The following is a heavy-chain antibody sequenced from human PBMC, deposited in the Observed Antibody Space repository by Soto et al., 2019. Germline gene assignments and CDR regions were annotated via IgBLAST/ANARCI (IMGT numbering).Heavy chain of an antibody. V-gene: IGHV3-23*01. CDR1: GFTFSNSG. CDR3: AKLLHNSYSNVMDV. J-gene: IGHJ6*02. CDR2: IGPSGNT. Sequence: EVQLLESGGDLVQPGGSLRLVCAASGFTFSNSGMRWVRQAPGQGLEWVSSIGPSGNTYYSDAVKGRFTISRDISKNTLFLQMDSLRAEDTATYYRAKLLHNSYSNVMDVWGQGTTVSVSS. D-gene: IGHD4-4*01.